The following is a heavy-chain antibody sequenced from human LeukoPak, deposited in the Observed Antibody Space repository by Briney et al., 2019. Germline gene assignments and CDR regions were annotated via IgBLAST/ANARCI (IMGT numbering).Heavy chain of an antibody. V-gene: IGHV4-31*03. CDR1: GGSISSGGYS. CDR3: ARAVPGSSWYFDY. D-gene: IGHD6-13*01. J-gene: IGHJ4*02. Sequence: SETLSLTCTVSGGSISSGGYSWSWIRQHPGKGLEWIGYIYYSGSTYYNPSLKSRVTISVDTPKNQFSLKLSSVTAADTAVYYCARAVPGSSWYFDYWGQGTLVTVSS. CDR2: IYYSGST.